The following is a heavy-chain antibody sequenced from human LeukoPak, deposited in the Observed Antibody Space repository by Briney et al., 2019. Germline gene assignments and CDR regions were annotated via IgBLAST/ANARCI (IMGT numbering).Heavy chain of an antibody. CDR2: MNPNSGDT. CDR1: GYTFTSYD. J-gene: IGHJ6*03. D-gene: IGHD3-9*01. CDR3: ATGYYDILTGYLRYYYYMDV. Sequence: ASVKVSCQAPGYTFTSYDINWVRQATGQGLEWMGWMNPNSGDTGYAQKFQGRVTITRNTSISTAYMELSTLTSENTAVYYCATGYYDILTGYLRYYYYMDVWGKGTTVTVSS. V-gene: IGHV1-8*03.